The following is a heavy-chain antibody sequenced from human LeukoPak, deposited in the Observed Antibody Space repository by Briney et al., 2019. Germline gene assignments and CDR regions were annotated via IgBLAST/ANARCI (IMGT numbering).Heavy chain of an antibody. CDR3: ATRDDTTNYYYYGMDV. J-gene: IGHJ6*02. D-gene: IGHD3-22*01. V-gene: IGHV1-24*01. CDR1: GYTLTELS. Sequence: ASVQVSCKVSGYTLTELSMHWVRQAPGKGLEWMGGFDPEDGETIYAQKFQGRVTMTEDTSTDTAYMELSSLRSEDTAVYYCATRDDTTNYYYYGMDVWGQGTTVTVSS. CDR2: FDPEDGET.